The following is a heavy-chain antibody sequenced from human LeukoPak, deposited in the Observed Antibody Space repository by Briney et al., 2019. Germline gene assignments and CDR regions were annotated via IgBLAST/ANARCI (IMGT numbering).Heavy chain of an antibody. V-gene: IGHV1-18*01. CDR1: GYTFTSYG. CDR2: ISAYNGNT. CDR3: ARDYGVQWLVPRMSAADY. D-gene: IGHD6-19*01. Sequence: ASVKVSCKASGYTFTSYGISWVRQAPGQGLEWMGWISAYNGNTNYAQKLQGRVTMTTDTSTSTAYMELRSLRSDDTAVYYCARDYGVQWLVPRMSAADYWGQGTLVTVSS. J-gene: IGHJ4*02.